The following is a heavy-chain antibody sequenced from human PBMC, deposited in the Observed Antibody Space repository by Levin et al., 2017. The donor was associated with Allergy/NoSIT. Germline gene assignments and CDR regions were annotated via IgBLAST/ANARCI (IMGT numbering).Heavy chain of an antibody. CDR2: IKQDGSEK. CDR3: ARVLVVPAAMYHYYYYYGMDV. J-gene: IGHJ6*02. V-gene: IGHV3-7*04. D-gene: IGHD2-2*01. CDR1: GFTFSSYW. Sequence: PGGSLRLSCAASGFTFSSYWMSWVRQAPGKGLEWVANIKQDGSEKYYVDSVKGRFTISRDNAKNSLYLQMNSLRAEDTAVYYCARVLVVPAAMYHYYYYYGMDVWGQGTTVTVSS.